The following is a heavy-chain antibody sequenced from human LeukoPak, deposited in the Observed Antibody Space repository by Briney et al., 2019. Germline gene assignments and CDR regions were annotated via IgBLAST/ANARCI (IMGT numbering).Heavy chain of an antibody. CDR1: GFTFSSYT. J-gene: IGHJ4*02. CDR2: ISSSSSFI. CDR3: ARGVEYSSFRYFDY. Sequence: GGSLRLSCAASGFTFSSYTMIWVRQAPGKGLEWVSSISSSSSFIYYADSLKGRFTISRDSAKNSLYLQMNSLRAEDTAVYYCARGVEYSSFRYFDYWGQGTLVTVSS. V-gene: IGHV3-21*01. D-gene: IGHD6-6*01.